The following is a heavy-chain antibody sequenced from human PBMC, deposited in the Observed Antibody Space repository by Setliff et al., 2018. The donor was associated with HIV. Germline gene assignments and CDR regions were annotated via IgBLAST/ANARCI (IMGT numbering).Heavy chain of an antibody. CDR2: IYHSGTA. J-gene: IGHJ4*02. V-gene: IGHV4-39*07. CDR1: GDSITSNSYY. CDR3: ARDPRGLLSPVPRGYFDY. D-gene: IGHD3-22*01. Sequence: SETLSLTCTVSGDSITSNSYYWGWVRQPPGRGLEWIGNIYHSGTAYYNPSVKTRVAISIDTSKNYVSLKLRSLTAADTAIYYCARDPRGLLSPVPRGYFDYWGQGALVTVSS.